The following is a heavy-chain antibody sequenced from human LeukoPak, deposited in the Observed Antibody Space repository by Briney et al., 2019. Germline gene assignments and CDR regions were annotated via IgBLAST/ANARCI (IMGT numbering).Heavy chain of an antibody. Sequence: ASVKVSCKASGGTFSSYAISWVRQAPGQRLEWMGGIIPIFGTANYAQKFQGRVTITADKSMSTAYMELSSLRSEDTAVYYCARAPYSNYDAFDIWGQGTMVTVSS. CDR2: IIPIFGTA. D-gene: IGHD4-11*01. CDR1: GGTFSSYA. J-gene: IGHJ3*02. CDR3: ARAPYSNYDAFDI. V-gene: IGHV1-69*06.